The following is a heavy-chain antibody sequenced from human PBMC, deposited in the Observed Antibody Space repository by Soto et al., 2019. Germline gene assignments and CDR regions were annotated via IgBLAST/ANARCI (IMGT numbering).Heavy chain of an antibody. CDR3: ARANTVTTTPIGYYYYMDV. V-gene: IGHV1-8*01. CDR2: MNPNSGNT. D-gene: IGHD4-17*01. Sequence: ASVKVSCKASGYTFTSYDINWVRQATGQGLEWMGWMNPNSGNTGYAQKFQGRVTMTRNTSISTAYMELSSLRSEDTAVYYCARANTVTTTPIGYYYYMDVWGKGTTVTVSS. CDR1: GYTFTSYD. J-gene: IGHJ6*03.